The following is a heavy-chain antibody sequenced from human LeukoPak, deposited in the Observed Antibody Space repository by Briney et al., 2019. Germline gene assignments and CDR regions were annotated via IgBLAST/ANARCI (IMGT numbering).Heavy chain of an antibody. CDR3: ARDRCSGSSCWDY. CDR2: ISSSSSYI. D-gene: IGHD2-15*01. CDR1: GFTFSSYS. V-gene: IGHV3-21*01. Sequence: GGSLRLSCAASGFTFSSYSMNWVRQAPGKGLEWVSSISSSSSYIYYADSVKGRFTISRDNAKNSLYLQMNSLRAEDTAVYYCARDRCSGSSCWDYWGQGTLVTASS. J-gene: IGHJ4*02.